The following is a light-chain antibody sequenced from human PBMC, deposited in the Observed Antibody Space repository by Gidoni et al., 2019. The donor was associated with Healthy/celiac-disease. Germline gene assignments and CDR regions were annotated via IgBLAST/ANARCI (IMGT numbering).Light chain of an antibody. J-gene: IGKJ3*01. CDR1: QSLLHSNGYNY. CDR2: LGA. Sequence: DIVMTQSPLSLTVTPGEPASISCRSSQSLLHSNGYNYLEWYLQKPGQSPPLLLYLGANRASGVPDSFSGSGSGTAFTLNISRVEAPYVCVSSCMQALQTPPFTFGPGTKVDIK. V-gene: IGKV2-28*01. CDR3: MQALQTPPFT.